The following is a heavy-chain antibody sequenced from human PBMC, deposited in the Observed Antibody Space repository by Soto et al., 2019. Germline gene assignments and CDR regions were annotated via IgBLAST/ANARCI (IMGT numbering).Heavy chain of an antibody. D-gene: IGHD3-3*01. CDR2: ISYDGSKK. CDR1: GFTFSSYG. J-gene: IGHJ4*02. CDR3: AKDGSGYYFDY. Sequence: QVQLVESGGGVVQPGRSLRLSCAASGFTFSSYGMHWVRQAPGKGLEWVAVISYDGSKKYYADSVKGRFTISRDNSKNTLYLQMNSLRAEDTAVYYCAKDGSGYYFDYWGQGTLVTVSS. V-gene: IGHV3-30*18.